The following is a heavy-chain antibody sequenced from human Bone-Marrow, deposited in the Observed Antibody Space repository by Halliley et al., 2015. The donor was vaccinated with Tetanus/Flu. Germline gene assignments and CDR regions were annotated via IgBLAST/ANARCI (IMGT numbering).Heavy chain of an antibody. D-gene: IGHD2-15*01. CDR3: ARDRRRGGYCSGGSCPGFFDY. Sequence: GSTNYNPSLKSRVTISVDTSKNQVSLKLRSVTAADTAVYYCARDRRRGGYCSGGSCPGFFDYWGQGTLVTVSS. J-gene: IGHJ4*02. V-gene: IGHV4-59*01. CDR2: GST.